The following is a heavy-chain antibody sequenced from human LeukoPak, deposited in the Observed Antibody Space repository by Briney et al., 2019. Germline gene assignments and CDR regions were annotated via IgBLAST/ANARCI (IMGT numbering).Heavy chain of an antibody. J-gene: IGHJ3*02. V-gene: IGHV1-69*04. CDR1: GGTFSSYA. CDR2: IIPILGIA. D-gene: IGHD2-15*01. CDR3: ARDVEFCSGGSCYPPYRFDI. Sequence: SVKVSCKASGGTFSSYAISWVRQAPGQGLEWMGRIIPILGIANYAQKFQGRVTITADKSTSTAYMELSRLRSEDTAVYYCARDVEFCSGGSCYPPYRFDIWGQGTMVTVSS.